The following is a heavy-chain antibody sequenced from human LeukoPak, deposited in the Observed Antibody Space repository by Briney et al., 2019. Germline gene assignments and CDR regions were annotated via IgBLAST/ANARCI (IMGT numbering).Heavy chain of an antibody. CDR3: ARECPSSSFFDY. CDR1: GFTFSRYW. CDR2: IKEDGSEK. D-gene: IGHD6-6*01. Sequence: GGSLRLSCAASGFTFSRYWMSSVRQHPGKGLEWVANIKEDGSEKYYVDSQKGRFTISRDNAKNSLYLQMICLRVEDTAVYYLARECPSSSFFDYWRQGTLVSVSS. J-gene: IGHJ4*02. V-gene: IGHV3-7*01.